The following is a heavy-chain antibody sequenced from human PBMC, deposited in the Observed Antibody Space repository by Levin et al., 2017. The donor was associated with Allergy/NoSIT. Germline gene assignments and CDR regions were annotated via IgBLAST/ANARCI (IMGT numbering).Heavy chain of an antibody. CDR1: GFTFSSYG. CDR3: ARGSGELVIGKGFDY. D-gene: IGHD3-9*01. Sequence: GESLKISCAASGFTFSSYGMHWVRQAPGKGLEWVAVIWYDGSNKYYADSVKGRFTISRDNSKNTLYLQMNSLRAEDTAVYYCARGSGELVIGKGFDYWGQGTLVTVSS. J-gene: IGHJ4*02. CDR2: IWYDGSNK. V-gene: IGHV3-33*01.